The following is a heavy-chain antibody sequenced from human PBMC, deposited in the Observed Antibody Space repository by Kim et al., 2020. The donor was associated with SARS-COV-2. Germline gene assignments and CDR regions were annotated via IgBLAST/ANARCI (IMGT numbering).Heavy chain of an antibody. CDR1: GFTFSSYA. V-gene: IGHV3-30-3*01. Sequence: GGSLRLSCAASGFTFSSYAMHWVRQAPGKGLEWVAVISYDGSNKYYADSVKGRFTISRDNSKNTLYLQMNSLRAEDTAVYYCARDLFGVVIIKNYFDYWG. J-gene: IGHJ4*01. CDR2: ISYDGSNK. D-gene: IGHD3-3*01. CDR3: ARDLFGVVIIKNYFDY.